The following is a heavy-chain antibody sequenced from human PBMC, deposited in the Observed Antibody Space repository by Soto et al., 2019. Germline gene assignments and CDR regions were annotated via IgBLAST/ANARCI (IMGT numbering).Heavy chain of an antibody. CDR3: ARGIRGQNYYYYYYMDV. CDR1: GYTFTSYD. Sequence: ASVKVSCKASGYTFTSYDINWVRQATGQGLEWMGWMNPNSGNTGYAQKFQGRVTMTRNTSISTAYMELSSLRSEDTAVYYCARGIRGQNYYYYYYMDVWGKGTTVTV. CDR2: MNPNSGNT. J-gene: IGHJ6*03. V-gene: IGHV1-8*01.